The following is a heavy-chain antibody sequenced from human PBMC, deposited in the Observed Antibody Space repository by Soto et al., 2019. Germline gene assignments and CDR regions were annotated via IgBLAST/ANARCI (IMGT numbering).Heavy chain of an antibody. Sequence: KTSETLSLTCTVSGGSISSSSYYWGWIRQPPGKGLEWIGSIYYSGSTYYNPSLKSRVTISVDTSKNQFSLKLSSVTAADTAVYYCADRSTNYFDNWGQGTLVTVSS. D-gene: IGHD2-2*01. CDR1: GGSISSSSYY. J-gene: IGHJ4*02. CDR2: IYYSGST. V-gene: IGHV4-39*01. CDR3: ADRSTNYFDN.